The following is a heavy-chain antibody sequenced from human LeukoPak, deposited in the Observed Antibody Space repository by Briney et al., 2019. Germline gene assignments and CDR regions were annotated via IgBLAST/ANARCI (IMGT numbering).Heavy chain of an antibody. J-gene: IGHJ6*02. V-gene: IGHV1-2*04. CDR2: INPNSGGT. Sequence: GASVKVSCKASGYTFTGYYMHWVRQAPGQGLEWMGWINPNSGGTNYAQKFQGWVTMTRDTSISTAYMELSRLRSDDTAVYYCATGASMIASGYGMDVWGQGTTVTVSS. CDR1: GYTFTGYY. CDR3: ATGASMIASGYGMDV. D-gene: IGHD3-22*01.